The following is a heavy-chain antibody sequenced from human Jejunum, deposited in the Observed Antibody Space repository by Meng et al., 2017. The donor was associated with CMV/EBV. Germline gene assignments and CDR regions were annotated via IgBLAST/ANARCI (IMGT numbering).Heavy chain of an antibody. V-gene: IGHV1-18*04. Sequence: QVHLLQAGAAVKKPEASVKISCKTSGYTFTDHNIGWVRQAPGQGIEWVGWISLGNGQTVYGHKLQGRVTVTTDTSTSTAYMELRSLRSDDTAMYYCARDVWGFDYWGQGTLVTVSS. CDR3: ARDVWGFDY. J-gene: IGHJ4*02. D-gene: IGHD7-27*01. CDR1: GYTFTDHN. CDR2: ISLGNGQT.